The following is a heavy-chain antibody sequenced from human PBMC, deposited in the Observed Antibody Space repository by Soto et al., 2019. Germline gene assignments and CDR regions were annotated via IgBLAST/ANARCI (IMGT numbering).Heavy chain of an antibody. V-gene: IGHV3-23*01. D-gene: IGHD3-3*01. CDR2: ISGSGDTT. CDR1: GFTFSTYA. CDR3: ARDPKTVHTIFGVVTRPEFDY. J-gene: IGHJ4*02. Sequence: PGGSLRLSCAASGFTFSTYAMSWVRQAPGKGLEWVSAISGSGDTTYYANSVKGRFTISRDNSKNTLYLQMNSLRAEDTAVYYCARDPKTVHTIFGVVTRPEFDYWGQGTLVTVSS.